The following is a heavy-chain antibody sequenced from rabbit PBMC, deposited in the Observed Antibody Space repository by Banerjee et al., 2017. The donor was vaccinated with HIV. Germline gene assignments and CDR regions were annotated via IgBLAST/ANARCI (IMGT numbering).Heavy chain of an antibody. J-gene: IGHJ6*01. CDR1: GFSFSSSYY. CDR2: IGAGSSGST. Sequence: QEQLMESGGDLVKPGASLTLTCTASGFSFSSSYYMCWVRQAPGKGLEWIACIGAGSSGSTYYASWAKGRFTISKTSSTTVTLQMTSLTAADTATYFCARDRDTGTAYYFDLWGPGTLVTVS. CDR3: ARDRDTGTAYYFDL. D-gene: IGHD7-1*01. V-gene: IGHV1S45*01.